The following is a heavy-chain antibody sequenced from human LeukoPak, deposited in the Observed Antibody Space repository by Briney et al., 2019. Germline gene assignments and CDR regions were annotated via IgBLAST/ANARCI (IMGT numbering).Heavy chain of an antibody. CDR3: ARNGGHSSGWRLHYYYYMDV. J-gene: IGHJ6*03. CDR2: MNPNSGNT. V-gene: IGHV1-8*02. D-gene: IGHD6-19*01. Sequence: ASVKVSCKASGGTFSSYAISWVRQAPGQGLEWMGWMNPNSGNTGYAQKFQGRVTMTRNTSISTAYMELSSLRSEDTAVYYCARNGGHSSGWRLHYYYYMDVWGKGTTVTISS. CDR1: GGTFSSYA.